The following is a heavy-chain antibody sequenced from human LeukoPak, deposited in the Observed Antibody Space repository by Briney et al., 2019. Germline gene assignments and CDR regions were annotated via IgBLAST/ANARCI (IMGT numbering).Heavy chain of an antibody. CDR1: GGSISSYY. D-gene: IGHD2-2*01. V-gene: IGHV4-59*01. Sequence: PSETLSLTCTVSGGSISSYYWSWIRQPPGKGLEWIGYIYYSGSTNYNPSLKSRVTISVDTSKNQFSLKLSSVTAADTAVYYCAGEPDYYYYGMDVWGQGTTVTVSS. CDR3: AGEPDYYYYGMDV. J-gene: IGHJ6*02. CDR2: IYYSGST.